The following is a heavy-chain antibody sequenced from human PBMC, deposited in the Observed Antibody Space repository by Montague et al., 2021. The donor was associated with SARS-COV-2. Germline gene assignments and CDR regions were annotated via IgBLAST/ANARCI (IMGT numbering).Heavy chain of an antibody. V-gene: IGHV4-39*01. J-gene: IGHJ5*02. Sequence: YNPSLKSRVSISVDTSKNQFSLRLSSVTSADTAVYYCARNRRGGLVVAAPNCFDPWGKGTWVTVSS. CDR3: ARNRRGGLVVAAPNCFDP. D-gene: IGHD2-15*01.